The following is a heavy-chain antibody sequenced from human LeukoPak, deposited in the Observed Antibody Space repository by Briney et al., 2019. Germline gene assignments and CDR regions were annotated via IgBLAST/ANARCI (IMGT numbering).Heavy chain of an antibody. CDR2: IYTSGSA. CDR3: ARDLRLWLQGGWFDP. V-gene: IGHV4-4*07. Sequence: SETLSLTCTVSGVPISSYYRSWIRQPAGKGLEWIGRIYTSGSASYNASLKTRVTMSVDTPEDQFTLKLSSVTAADTAVYYCARDLRLWLQGGWFDPWGQGTLVTVSS. D-gene: IGHD5-18*01. CDR1: GVPISSYY. J-gene: IGHJ5*02.